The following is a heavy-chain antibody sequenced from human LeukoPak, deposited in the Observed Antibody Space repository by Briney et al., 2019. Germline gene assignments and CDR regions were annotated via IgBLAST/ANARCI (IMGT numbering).Heavy chain of an antibody. CDR2: ISGSGTPT. CDR3: AKATTIVVVPAEAFDI. D-gene: IGHD2-2*01. CDR1: GFTFSSYA. J-gene: IGHJ3*02. Sequence: HPGGSLRLSCAASGFTFSSYAMSWVRQGPDKGLEWVTAISGSGTPTYYADSVKGRFTISRDNSKNTLDLQMKNLRAEDTAVYYCAKATTIVVVPAEAFDIWGQGTMVTVSS. V-gene: IGHV3-23*01.